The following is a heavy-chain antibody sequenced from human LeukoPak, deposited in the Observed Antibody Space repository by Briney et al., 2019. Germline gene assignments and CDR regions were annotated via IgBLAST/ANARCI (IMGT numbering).Heavy chain of an antibody. CDR1: GFTFSSYS. CDR2: ISSSSSYI. J-gene: IGHJ4*02. Sequence: GSLRLSCAASGFTFSSYSMNWVRQAPGKGLEWVSSISSSSSYIYYADSVKGRFTISRDNAKNSLYLQMNSLRAEDTALYYCAKDIRGYSYGYDYWGQGTLVTVSS. CDR3: AKDIRGYSYGYDY. D-gene: IGHD5-18*01. V-gene: IGHV3-21*04.